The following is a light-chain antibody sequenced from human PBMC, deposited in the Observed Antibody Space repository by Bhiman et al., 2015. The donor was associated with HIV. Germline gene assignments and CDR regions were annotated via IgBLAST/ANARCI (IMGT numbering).Light chain of an antibody. Sequence: QSALTQPASVSGSPGQSITISCTGTSSDVGGYNYVSWYQQHPNKAPKLMIYDVTERPSGVSNRFSGSKSGNTASLTISGLQAEDEADYYCWSYAGGRLYVFGTGTKVTV. J-gene: IGLJ1*01. V-gene: IGLV2-23*02. CDR3: WSYAGGRLYV. CDR2: DVT. CDR1: SSDVGGYNY.